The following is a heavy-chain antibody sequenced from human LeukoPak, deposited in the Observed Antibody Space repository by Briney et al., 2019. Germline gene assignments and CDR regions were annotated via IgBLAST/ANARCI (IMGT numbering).Heavy chain of an antibody. Sequence: PGGSLRLSCITSGFSSSTYAMSWVRQAPGKGLEWVSAISSGGDYTYYADSVKGRFTISRDNSRNTLYLQINSLRADGTAVYYCVTDLRAGYYYDRGLSGLWGQGTLVTVSS. D-gene: IGHD3-22*01. V-gene: IGHV3-23*01. CDR2: ISSGGDYT. CDR1: GFSSSTYA. J-gene: IGHJ4*02. CDR3: VTDLRAGYYYDRGLSGL.